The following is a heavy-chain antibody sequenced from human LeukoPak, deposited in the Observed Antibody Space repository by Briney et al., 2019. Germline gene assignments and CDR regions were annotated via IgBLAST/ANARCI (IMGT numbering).Heavy chain of an antibody. J-gene: IGHJ6*02. CDR2: ITGSGAST. Sequence: GGSLRLSCAASGFIFSNSAMSWVRQAPGKGLEWVSSITGSGASTYYGDSVKGRFTISRDNSKNTLYLQMNRLRAEDTAVYYCAKDGGGSLEWLPPMDVWGQGTTVTVSS. V-gene: IGHV3-23*01. CDR3: AKDGGGSLEWLPPMDV. CDR1: GFIFSNSA. D-gene: IGHD3-3*01.